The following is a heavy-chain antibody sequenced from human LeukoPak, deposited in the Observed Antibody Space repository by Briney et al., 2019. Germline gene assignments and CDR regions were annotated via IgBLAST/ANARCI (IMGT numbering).Heavy chain of an antibody. CDR1: GFTFSSYA. V-gene: IGHV3-23*01. CDR2: ISGSGGGT. Sequence: GGSLRLSCAASGFTFSSYAMTWVRQAPGKGLEWVSVISGSGGGTHYADSVKGRFTLSRDNSKNNVFLQMNSLRAEDTAVYYCAKSIGGVVVVADDFWGQGTLVTVSS. CDR3: AKSIGGVVVVADDF. D-gene: IGHD2-15*01. J-gene: IGHJ4*02.